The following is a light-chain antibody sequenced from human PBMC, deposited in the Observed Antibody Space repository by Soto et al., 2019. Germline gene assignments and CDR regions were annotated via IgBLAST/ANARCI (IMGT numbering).Light chain of an antibody. Sequence: QSALTQPASVSGSPGQSIAISCTGTRSDVGAYNYVSWYQQHPGKAPKLMIAEVTNRPSGVSARFSGSKSGNTASPTTSGLQAEDVADYYCSSFARRLSFVFRPGT. CDR3: SSFARRLSFV. J-gene: IGLJ1*01. CDR2: EVT. CDR1: RSDVGAYNY. V-gene: IGLV2-14*01.